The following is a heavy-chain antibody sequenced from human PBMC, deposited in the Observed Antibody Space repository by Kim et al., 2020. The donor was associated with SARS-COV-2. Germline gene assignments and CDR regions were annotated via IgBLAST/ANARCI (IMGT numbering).Heavy chain of an antibody. J-gene: IGHJ6*02. D-gene: IGHD3-22*01. Sequence: GGSLRLSCAASGFTFSSYGMHWVRQAPGKGLEWVAVISYDGSNKYYADSVKGRFTISRDNSKNTLYLQMNSLRAEDTAVYYCAKDKIGGNYYDSSGHQNHYYYYGMDVWGQGTTVTVSS. CDR2: ISYDGSNK. CDR1: GFTFSSYG. CDR3: AKDKIGGNYYDSSGHQNHYYYYGMDV. V-gene: IGHV3-30*18.